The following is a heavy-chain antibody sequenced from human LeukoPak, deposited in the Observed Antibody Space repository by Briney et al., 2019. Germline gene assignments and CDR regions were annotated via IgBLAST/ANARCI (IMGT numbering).Heavy chain of an antibody. V-gene: IGHV3-13*01. CDR1: GFTFSSYD. CDR3: IRGGIQVSGSDAFDI. CDR2: IGLAGDT. Sequence: GSLRLSCAASGFTFSSYDMHWVRQAPGRGLEWVSAIGLAGDTYYPDSVKGRFTISRENAKNSMHLQMNSLKDGDTAVYYCIRGGIQVSGSDAFDIWGQGTVVPVSS. J-gene: IGHJ3*02. D-gene: IGHD5/OR15-5a*01.